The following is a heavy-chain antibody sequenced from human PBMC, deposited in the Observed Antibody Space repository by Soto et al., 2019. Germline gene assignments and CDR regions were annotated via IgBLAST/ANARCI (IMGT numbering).Heavy chain of an antibody. CDR2: ISSSSSTI. D-gene: IGHD1-26*01. CDR3: ASDRFRGTYYLRGVTYFFEE. Sequence: PGGSLRLSCAASGFTFSSYSMNWVRQAPGKGLEWVSYISSSSSTIYYADSVKGRFTISRDNAKNSLYLQMNSLRDEDTAVYYCASDRFRGTYYLRGVTYFFEEWGQGAPVTVSS. V-gene: IGHV3-48*02. J-gene: IGHJ4*02. CDR1: GFTFSSYS.